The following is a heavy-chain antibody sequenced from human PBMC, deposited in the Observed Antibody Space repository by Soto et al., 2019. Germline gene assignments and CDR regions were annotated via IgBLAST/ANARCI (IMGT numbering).Heavy chain of an antibody. V-gene: IGHV3-30-3*01. Sequence: PGGSLRLSCAASGFTFSSYAMHWVRQAPGKGLEWVAVISYDGSNKYYADSVKGRFTISRDNSKNTLYLQMNSLRAEDTAVYYCARDLDVVAAQGEDYWGQGTLVTVSS. CDR1: GFTFSSYA. D-gene: IGHD2-15*01. J-gene: IGHJ4*02. CDR2: ISYDGSNK. CDR3: ARDLDVVAAQGEDY.